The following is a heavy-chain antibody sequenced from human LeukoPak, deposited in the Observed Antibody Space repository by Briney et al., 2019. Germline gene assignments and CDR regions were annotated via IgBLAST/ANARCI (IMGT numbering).Heavy chain of an antibody. D-gene: IGHD5-18*01. V-gene: IGHV1-69*04. CDR3: ARGGYSYGYFGSTGADSYYYYGMDV. CDR1: GGTFSSYA. J-gene: IGHJ6*02. CDR2: IIPILGIA. Sequence: ASVKVSCKASGGTFSSYAISWVRQAPGQGLEWMGRIIPILGIANYAQKFQGRVTITADKSTSTAYMELSSLRSEDTAVYYCARGGYSYGYFGSTGADSYYYYGMDVWGQGTTVTVSS.